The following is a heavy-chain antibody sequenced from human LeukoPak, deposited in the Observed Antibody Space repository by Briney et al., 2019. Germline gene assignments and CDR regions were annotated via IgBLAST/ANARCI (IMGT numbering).Heavy chain of an antibody. Sequence: KISCKGSGYSFTRYWIGWVRQMPGKGLEWMGWISAYNGNTNYAQKLQGRVTMTTDTSTSTAYMELRSLRSDDTAVYYCARDSVDYYDSSGSPQAHWGQGTLVTVSS. D-gene: IGHD3-22*01. CDR2: ISAYNGNT. V-gene: IGHV1-18*04. J-gene: IGHJ4*02. CDR1: GYSFTRYW. CDR3: ARDSVDYYDSSGSPQAH.